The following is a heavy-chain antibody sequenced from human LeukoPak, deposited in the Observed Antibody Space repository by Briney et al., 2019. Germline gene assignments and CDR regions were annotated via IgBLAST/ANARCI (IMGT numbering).Heavy chain of an antibody. CDR1: GDSMSSYY. Sequence: PSETLSLTCTVSGDSMSSYYWSWIRQPPGKGLEWIGHIYYSGSTDYNPSLKSRLTISVDTSKNQFSLQLSSVTAADTAVYFCARQNSGARLNVWGQGTTVTVSS. CDR2: IYYSGST. J-gene: IGHJ6*02. V-gene: IGHV4-59*08. CDR3: ARQNSGARLNV. D-gene: IGHD6-25*01.